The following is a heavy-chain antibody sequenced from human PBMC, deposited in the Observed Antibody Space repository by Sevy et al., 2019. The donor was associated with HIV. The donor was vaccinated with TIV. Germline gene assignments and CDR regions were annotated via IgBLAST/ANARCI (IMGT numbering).Heavy chain of an antibody. V-gene: IGHV3-33*01. CDR2: IWVDGSNT. D-gene: IGHD4-17*01. CDR1: GFTFSSYA. J-gene: IGHJ4*02. Sequence: GGSLRLSCAASGFTFSSYAMHWVRQAPGKGLEWVALIWVDGSNTYYADSVKGRFTISRDIAKNTLHLRMNSLRAEDSAVYYCARDLEFYDYGDYGPAFMPDFWGQGTLVTVSS. CDR3: ARDLEFYDYGDYGPAFMPDF.